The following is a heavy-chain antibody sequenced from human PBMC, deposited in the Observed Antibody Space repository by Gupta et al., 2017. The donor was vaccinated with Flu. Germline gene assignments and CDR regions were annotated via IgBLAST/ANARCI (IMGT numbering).Heavy chain of an antibody. Sequence: YISSRGSTTYYADSVKGRVTISRDNAMHSLFRQMNSLRADETAVYYCARSRQNPSYSTPHYYMDVWGKGTSVTVSS. V-gene: IGHV3-48*03. CDR3: ARSRQNPSYSTPHYYMDV. J-gene: IGHJ6*03. CDR2: ISSRGSTT. D-gene: IGHD4-4*01.